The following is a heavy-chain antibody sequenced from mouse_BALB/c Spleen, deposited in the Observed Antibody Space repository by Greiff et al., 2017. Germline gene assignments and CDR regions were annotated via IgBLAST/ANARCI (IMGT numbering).Heavy chain of an antibody. D-gene: IGHD4-1*01. CDR1: GFSLTSYG. CDR2: IWAGGST. J-gene: IGHJ4*01. V-gene: IGHV2-9*02. Sequence: QVQLQQSGPGLVAPSQSLSITCTVSGFSLTSYGVHWVRQPPGKGLEWLGVIWAGGSTNYNSALMSRLSISKDNSKSQVFLKMNSLQTDDTAMYYCARDRTGTPMDYWGQGTSVTVSS. CDR3: ARDRTGTPMDY.